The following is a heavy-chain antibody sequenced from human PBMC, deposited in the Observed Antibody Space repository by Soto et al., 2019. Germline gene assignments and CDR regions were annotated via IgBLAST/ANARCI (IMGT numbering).Heavy chain of an antibody. Sequence: ASVKVSCKVSGYTLTELSMHWVRQAPGKGLEWMGGFDPEDGETIYAQKFQGRVTMTEDTSTDTAYMELSSLRSEDTAVYYCATVRDSSGYYYEEYYFDYWGQGTLVTVSS. J-gene: IGHJ4*02. D-gene: IGHD3-22*01. CDR3: ATVRDSSGYYYEEYYFDY. CDR2: FDPEDGET. CDR1: GYTLTELS. V-gene: IGHV1-24*01.